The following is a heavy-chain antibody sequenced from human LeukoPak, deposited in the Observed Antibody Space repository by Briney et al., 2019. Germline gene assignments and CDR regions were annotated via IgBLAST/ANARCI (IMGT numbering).Heavy chain of an antibody. CDR1: GGXISSYY. CDR3: VRTLGGYTYGPFDY. J-gene: IGHJ4*02. Sequence: PSETLSLTCTVSGGXISSYYWSWIRQPPGKGLEWIGYVFNSGGSNYNPSLQSRVTMSVDTSKNQFSLKLSSVTAADTAVYYCVRTLGGYTYGPFDYWGQGTLVTVSS. D-gene: IGHD5-18*01. CDR2: VFNSGGS. V-gene: IGHV4-59*01.